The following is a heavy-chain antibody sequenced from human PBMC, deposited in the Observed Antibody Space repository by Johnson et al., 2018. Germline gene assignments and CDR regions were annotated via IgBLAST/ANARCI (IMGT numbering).Heavy chain of an antibody. CDR2: ISYDGSNK. CDR3: ARVPESSGYWYFDL. V-gene: IGHV3-30*03. CDR1: GFTFSSYG. D-gene: IGHD3-22*01. Sequence: QVQLQESGGGVVQPGRSPRLSCAASGFTFSSYGMHWVRQAPGKGLEWVAVISYDGSNKYYADSVKGRFTISRDNSKNSLYLQMNSLRAEDTAVYYCARVPESSGYWYFDLWGRGTLVTVSS. J-gene: IGHJ2*01.